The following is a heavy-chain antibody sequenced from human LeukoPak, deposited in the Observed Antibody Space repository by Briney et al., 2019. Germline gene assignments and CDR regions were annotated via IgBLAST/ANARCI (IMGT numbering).Heavy chain of an antibody. CDR3: AKGLGGCYWLSSSDY. Sequence: PGVSLRLSCAASGFTFSSYGVRWVRQAPGKGLEWVAVISYDGSNKYYADSVKGRFTISRDNSKNTLYLQMNSLRAEDTAVYYCAKGLGGCYWLSSSDYWGQGTLVTVSS. J-gene: IGHJ4*02. CDR1: GFTFSSYG. V-gene: IGHV3-30*18. D-gene: IGHD1-26*01. CDR2: ISYDGSNK.